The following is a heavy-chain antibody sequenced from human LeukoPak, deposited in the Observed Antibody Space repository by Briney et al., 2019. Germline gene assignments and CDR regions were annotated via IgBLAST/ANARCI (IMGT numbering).Heavy chain of an antibody. CDR3: AKSDCSSTSCYQMGYDFWRHGTYYFDY. CDR2: ISGSGGST. J-gene: IGHJ4*02. D-gene: IGHD2-2*01. Sequence: GGSLRLSCAASGFTFSIYAMSWVRQAPGKGLEWVSAISGSGGSTYYADSVKGRFTISRDNPKNTLYLQMNSLRAEDTAVYYCAKSDCSSTSCYQMGYDFWRHGTYYFDYWGQGTLVTVSS. CDR1: GFTFSIYA. V-gene: IGHV3-23*01.